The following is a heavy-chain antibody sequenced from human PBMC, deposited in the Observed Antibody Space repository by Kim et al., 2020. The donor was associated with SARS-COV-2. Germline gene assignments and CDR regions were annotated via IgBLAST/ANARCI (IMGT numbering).Heavy chain of an antibody. Sequence: SETLSLTCTVSGGSISSYYWSWIRQPPGKGLEWIGYIYYSGSTNYNPSLKSRVTISVDTSKNQFSLKLSSVTAADTAVYYCARETVPAADAGSYSDDYGDSYAMDVWGQGTTVTVSS. J-gene: IGHJ6*02. CDR3: ARETVPAADAGSYSDDYGDSYAMDV. CDR2: IYYSGST. CDR1: GGSISSYY. V-gene: IGHV4-59*13. D-gene: IGHD2-2*01.